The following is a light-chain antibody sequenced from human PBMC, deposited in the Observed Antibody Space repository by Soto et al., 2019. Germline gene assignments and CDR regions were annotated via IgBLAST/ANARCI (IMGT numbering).Light chain of an antibody. CDR1: QNISRS. CDR3: QQYYDWPIT. V-gene: IGKV3-15*01. CDR2: GTS. J-gene: IGKJ5*01. Sequence: EIVMTQSPVTLSVSPGERATLSCRASQNISRSLAWYQQKPGQGPSLLIYGTSTRAGGVPARFSGGGSGTEFTLTISSLQSEDFAVYYCQQYYDWPITFGQGTRLEIK.